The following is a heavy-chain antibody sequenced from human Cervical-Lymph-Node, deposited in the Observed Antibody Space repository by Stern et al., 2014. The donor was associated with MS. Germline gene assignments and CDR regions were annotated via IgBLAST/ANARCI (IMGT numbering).Heavy chain of an antibody. Sequence: VQLVQSGAEVKKPGASVNVSCKASGYTFSSFAITWVRQAPGQGLEWMGTITVYNGNTNYAQRVQDRVPMPPDTPTNTAYMKVRTLRSDDPPVYYCARGWGDPRHWGQGTLVTVSS. D-gene: IGHD3-16*01. CDR3: ARGWGDPRH. CDR1: GYTFSSFA. J-gene: IGHJ4*02. V-gene: IGHV1-18*01. CDR2: ITVYNGNT.